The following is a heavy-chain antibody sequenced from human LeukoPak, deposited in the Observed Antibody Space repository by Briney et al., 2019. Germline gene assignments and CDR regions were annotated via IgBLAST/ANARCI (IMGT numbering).Heavy chain of an antibody. D-gene: IGHD2-8*01. J-gene: IGHJ4*02. CDR3: ARGEWRLLY. Sequence: SETLSLTCSVSGGSMNSYYWSWIRQSPGKGLEWIGYIYYGGSTNYNPSLKSRVTISVDTSKNQFSLKLSSVTAADTAVYYCARGEWRLLYWGQGTLVTVSS. CDR1: GGSMNSYY. V-gene: IGHV4-59*01. CDR2: IYYGGST.